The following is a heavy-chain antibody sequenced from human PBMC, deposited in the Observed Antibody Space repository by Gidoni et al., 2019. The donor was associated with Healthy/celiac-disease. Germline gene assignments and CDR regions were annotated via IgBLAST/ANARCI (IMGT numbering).Heavy chain of an antibody. J-gene: IGHJ4*02. Sequence: QAQLQQWGAGLFKPSETLSLTCAVYGVSFSGYYWSWIRQPPGKGLEWIGEINHSGRTNYNPSLKSRVTISVDTSKNQFSLKLSSVTAADTAVYYCARGVDTDMALFDYWGQGTLVTVSS. CDR2: INHSGRT. D-gene: IGHD5-18*01. V-gene: IGHV4-34*01. CDR1: GVSFSGYY. CDR3: ARGVDTDMALFDY.